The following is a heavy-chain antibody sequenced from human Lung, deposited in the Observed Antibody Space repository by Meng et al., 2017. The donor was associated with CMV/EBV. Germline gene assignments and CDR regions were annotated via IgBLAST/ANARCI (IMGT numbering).Heavy chain of an antibody. J-gene: IGHJ1*01. V-gene: IGHV4-4*02. D-gene: IGHD3-10*01. Sequence: RESGQALWNPSETMSPTLAVSGDSITNHNWLAWVRQPAGKGLGWIGKLTNRGSSAYNPSLKSRVSMSIDKSKNQFSLKLTSVTAADTAVYHCLRRSGGSVWGQGTLVTVSS. CDR2: LTNRGSS. CDR3: LRRSGGSV. CDR1: GDSITNHNW.